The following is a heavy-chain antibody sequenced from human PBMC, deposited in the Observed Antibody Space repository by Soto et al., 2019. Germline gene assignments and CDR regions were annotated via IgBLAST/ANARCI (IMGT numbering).Heavy chain of an antibody. CDR1: GGSISSGGYS. D-gene: IGHD6-13*01. J-gene: IGHJ4*02. V-gene: IGHV4-30-2*01. CDR2: IYHSGST. Sequence: SETLSLTCAVSGGSISSGGYSWSWIRQPPGKGLEWIGYIYHSGSTYYNPSLKSRVTISVDRSKRHFSLKVSSVTAADTAVYYCATKEGNSWSFDHWGQGNLVTVSS. CDR3: ATKEGNSWSFDH.